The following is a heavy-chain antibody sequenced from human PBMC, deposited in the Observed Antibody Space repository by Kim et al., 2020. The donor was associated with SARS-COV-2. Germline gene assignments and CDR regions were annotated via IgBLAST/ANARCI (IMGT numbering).Heavy chain of an antibody. J-gene: IGHJ6*02. D-gene: IGHD1-26*01. CDR2: ISGGGDRT. Sequence: GGSLRLSCAASGFTFSSFAMTWVRRAPGRGLEWVSRISGGGDRTYYADSVKGRFTISRDNSKNTLFLQMNSLRAEDTAVYYCAKHWVIGASLPYAMDVWGQGTTVTVSS. CDR1: GFTFSSFA. V-gene: IGHV3-23*01. CDR3: AKHWVIGASLPYAMDV.